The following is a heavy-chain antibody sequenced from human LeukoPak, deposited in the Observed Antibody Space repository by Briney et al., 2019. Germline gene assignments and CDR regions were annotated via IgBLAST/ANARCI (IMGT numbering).Heavy chain of an antibody. J-gene: IGHJ5*02. D-gene: IGHD3-22*01. CDR3: ARGRYYDTPFDP. Sequence: ASVKVSCKAFGYTFTSYDINWVRQATGQGLEWMGWMNPNSGNTGYAQKFQGRVTITRNTSISTAYVELSSLRSEDTAVYYCARGRYYDTPFDPWGQGTLVTVSS. CDR1: GYTFTSYD. CDR2: MNPNSGNT. V-gene: IGHV1-8*03.